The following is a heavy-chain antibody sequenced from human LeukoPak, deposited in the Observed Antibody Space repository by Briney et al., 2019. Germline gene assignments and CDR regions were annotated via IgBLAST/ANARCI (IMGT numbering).Heavy chain of an antibody. CDR2: MNPYNGDR. CDR3: ARTTSLTASGYDC. V-gene: IGHV1-8*03. CDR1: GYTFTTYH. Sequence: APVKVSCKTSGYTFTTYHSNWVRQATGQGLEWLGWMNPYNGDRGYAQKFQGRLSITSDTSISTAYLELSSLKSYDTAVYFCARTTSLTASGYDCWGQGTLVTVSS. D-gene: IGHD4-17*01. J-gene: IGHJ4*02.